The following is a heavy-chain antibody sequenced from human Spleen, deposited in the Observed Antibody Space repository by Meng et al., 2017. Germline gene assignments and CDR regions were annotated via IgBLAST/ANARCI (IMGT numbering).Heavy chain of an antibody. D-gene: IGHD2-15*01. V-gene: IGHV4-59*01. J-gene: IGHJ4*02. Sequence: SETLSLTSTVPGGSISNYYWSWIRQPPGKGLEWIGFIYNSGISNYKPSLKSQVTLSVDTSKLQFALRLSSVTVADTAVYYCARVPALCSGGSCYFDYWGQGTLVTVSS. CDR2: IYNSGIS. CDR1: GGSISNYY. CDR3: ARVPALCSGGSCYFDY.